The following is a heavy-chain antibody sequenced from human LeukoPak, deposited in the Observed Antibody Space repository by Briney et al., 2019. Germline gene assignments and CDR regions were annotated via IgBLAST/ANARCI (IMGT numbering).Heavy chain of an antibody. CDR1: GFTFSKYT. J-gene: IGHJ4*02. Sequence: GGSLRLSCVASGFTFSKYTMSWVRQAPGKGLEWVSGIYGGGSGSTFYAESVKGRFTISRDNSKNTLYLQMNSLRDEDTAVYYCAKPRDSNYGPLGYWGQGTLVTVSS. CDR2: IYGGGSGST. D-gene: IGHD4-11*01. CDR3: AKPRDSNYGPLGY. V-gene: IGHV3-23*01.